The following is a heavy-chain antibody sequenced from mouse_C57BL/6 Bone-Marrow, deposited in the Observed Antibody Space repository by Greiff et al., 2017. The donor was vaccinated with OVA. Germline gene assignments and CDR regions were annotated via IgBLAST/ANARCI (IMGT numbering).Heavy chain of an antibody. Sequence: VQLQQSGPELVKPGASVKISCKASGYAFSSSWMNWVKQRPGKGLEWIGRIYPGDGDTNYNGKFKGKATLTADKSSSTAYMQLSSLTSEDSAVYFCARSPHYGSSSYYAMDYWGQGTSVTVSS. CDR3: ARSPHYGSSSYYAMDY. V-gene: IGHV1-82*01. CDR2: IYPGDGDT. CDR1: GYAFSSSW. D-gene: IGHD1-1*01. J-gene: IGHJ4*01.